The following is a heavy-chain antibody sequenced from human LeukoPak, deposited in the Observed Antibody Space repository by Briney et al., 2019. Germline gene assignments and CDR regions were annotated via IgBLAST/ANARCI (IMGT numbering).Heavy chain of an antibody. CDR1: GGSFSGYY. CDR2: INHSGST. CDR3: ARALEYSSSSGGLYFDY. V-gene: IGHV4-34*01. J-gene: IGHJ4*02. Sequence: PSETLSLTCAVYGGSFSGYYWSWIRQPPGKGLEWIGEINHSGSTNYNPSLKSRVTISVDTSKNQFSLKLSSVTAADTAVYYCARALEYSSSSGGLYFDYWGQGTLVTVSS. D-gene: IGHD6-6*01.